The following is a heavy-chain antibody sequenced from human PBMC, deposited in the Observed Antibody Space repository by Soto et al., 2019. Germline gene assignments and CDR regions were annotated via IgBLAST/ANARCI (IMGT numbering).Heavy chain of an antibody. J-gene: IGHJ4*02. CDR1: GGSVSSGSYY. CDR3: ASWYYYDSSGYYHH. Sequence: QVQLQESGPGLVKPSETLSLTCTVSGGSVSSGSYYWSWIRQAPGKGLEWIGYIYYSGSTNYNPSLKSRVTISVDTSKNQFSLKLSSVTAADTAVYYCASWYYYDSSGYYHHWGQGTLVTVSS. D-gene: IGHD3-22*01. CDR2: IYYSGST. V-gene: IGHV4-61*01.